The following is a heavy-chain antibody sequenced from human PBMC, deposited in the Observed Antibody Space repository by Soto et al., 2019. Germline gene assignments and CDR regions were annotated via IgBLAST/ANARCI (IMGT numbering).Heavy chain of an antibody. CDR3: ARFVVVVAATPYFDY. J-gene: IGHJ4*02. CDR1: GGSISSSSYY. V-gene: IGHV4-39*01. CDR2: IYYSGST. Sequence: SETLSLTCTVSGGSISSSSYYWGWIRQPPGKGLEWIGSIYYSGSTYYNPSLKSRVTISVDTSKNQFSLKLSSVTAADTAVYYCARFVVVVAATPYFDYWGQGTLVTVSS. D-gene: IGHD2-15*01.